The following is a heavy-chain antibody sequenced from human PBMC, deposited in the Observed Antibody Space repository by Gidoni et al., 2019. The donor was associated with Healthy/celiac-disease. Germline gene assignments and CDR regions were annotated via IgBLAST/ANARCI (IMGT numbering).Heavy chain of an antibody. V-gene: IGHV4-34*01. CDR3: ARRGPPPRGARNYLDY. CDR1: GGSFSGYY. D-gene: IGHD3-10*01. CDR2: INHSGST. J-gene: IGHJ4*02. Sequence: QVQLQQWGAGLLKPSETLSLPCAVYGGSFSGYYWSWIRQPPGKGLEWIGEINHSGSTNYNPSLKSRVTISVDTSKNQFSLKLSSVTAADTAVYYCARRGPPPRGARNYLDYWGQGTLVTVSS.